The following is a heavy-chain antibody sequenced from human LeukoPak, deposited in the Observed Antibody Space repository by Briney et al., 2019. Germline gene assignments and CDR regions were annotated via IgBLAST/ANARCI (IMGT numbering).Heavy chain of an antibody. D-gene: IGHD2-15*01. CDR3: ARDLLVVVAATRRGPIDY. Sequence: GGSLRLSCAASGFTFSDYYMSWIRQAPGKGLEWVSYISSSGSTIYYADSVKGRFTISRDNAKNSLYLQMNSLRAEDTAVYYCARDLLVVVAATRRGPIDYWGQGTLVTVSS. J-gene: IGHJ4*02. CDR1: GFTFSDYY. CDR2: ISSSGSTI. V-gene: IGHV3-11*04.